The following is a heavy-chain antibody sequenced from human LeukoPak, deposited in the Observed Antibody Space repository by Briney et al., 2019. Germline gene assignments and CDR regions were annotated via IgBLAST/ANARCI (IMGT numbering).Heavy chain of an antibody. CDR1: GYTFTGYY. J-gene: IGHJ2*01. CDR3: ASAPKDILTGQKGWYFDL. CDR2: INPSGGST. V-gene: IGHV1-46*01. Sequence: ASVKVSCKASGYTFTGYYMHWVRQAPGQGLEWMGIINPSGGSTSYAQKFQGRVTMTRDMSTSTVYMELSSLRSEDTAVYYCASAPKDILTGQKGWYFDLWGRGTLVTVSS. D-gene: IGHD3-9*01.